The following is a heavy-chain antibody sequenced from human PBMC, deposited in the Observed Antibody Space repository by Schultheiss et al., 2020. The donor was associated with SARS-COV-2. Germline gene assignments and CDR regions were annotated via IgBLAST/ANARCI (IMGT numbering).Heavy chain of an antibody. D-gene: IGHD5-18*01. V-gene: IGHV3-23*01. Sequence: GGSLRLSCAASGFTFSSYAMSWVRQAPGKGLEWVSAISVGSTYYADSVKGRFTISRDNSKNTLYLQMNSLRAEDTAVYYCAKQLVLRYFDYWGQGTLVTVSS. J-gene: IGHJ4*02. CDR2: ISVGST. CDR3: AKQLVLRYFDY. CDR1: GFTFSSYA.